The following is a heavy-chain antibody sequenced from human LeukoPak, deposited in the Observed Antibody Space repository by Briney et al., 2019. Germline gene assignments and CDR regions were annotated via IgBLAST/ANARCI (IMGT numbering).Heavy chain of an antibody. Sequence: PGGSLILSCAASGFTCSSYAVSWVRQAPGKGLGWVSTISDRGGTTYYADSVKGRFTISRDNSKNTLYLQMNDLRAEDTAVYYCVKDVGSSGWSFDYWGQGTLVTVSS. V-gene: IGHV3-23*01. D-gene: IGHD6-19*01. CDR2: ISDRGGTT. CDR1: GFTCSSYA. J-gene: IGHJ4*02. CDR3: VKDVGSSGWSFDY.